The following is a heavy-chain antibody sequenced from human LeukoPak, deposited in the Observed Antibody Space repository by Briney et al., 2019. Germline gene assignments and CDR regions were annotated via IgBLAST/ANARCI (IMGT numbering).Heavy chain of an antibody. Sequence: TSETLSLTCAVYGGPFSTYYWSWIRQPPGKTLECIGEINHSGSTNYNPSLKSRVTISVDTSKNQFSLKLSSVTAADTAVYYCARGGFYCGGDCYVDYWGQGTLVTVSS. CDR3: ARGGFYCGGDCYVDY. CDR1: GGPFSTYY. J-gene: IGHJ4*02. CDR2: INHSGST. V-gene: IGHV4-34*01. D-gene: IGHD2-21*02.